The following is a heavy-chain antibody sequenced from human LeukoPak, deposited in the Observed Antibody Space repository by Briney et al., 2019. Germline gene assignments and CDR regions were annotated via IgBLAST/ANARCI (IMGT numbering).Heavy chain of an antibody. CDR2: IYTSGST. V-gene: IGHV4-61*02. D-gene: IGHD3-22*01. CDR1: GGSISSGSYY. J-gene: IGHJ3*02. CDR3: AREYDSSGYDAFDI. Sequence: PSETLSLTCAVSGGSISSGSYYWSWIRQPAGKGLEWIGRIYTSGSTNYNPSLKSRVTISVDTSKNQFSLKLSSVTAADTAVYYCAREYDSSGYDAFDIWGQGTMVTVSS.